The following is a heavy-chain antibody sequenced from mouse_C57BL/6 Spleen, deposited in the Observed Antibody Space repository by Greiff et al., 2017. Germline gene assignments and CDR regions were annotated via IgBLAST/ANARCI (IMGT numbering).Heavy chain of an antibody. CDR2: IYPGDGDT. D-gene: IGHD2-4*01. Sequence: VQLQQSGPELVKPGASVKISCKASGYAFSSSWMNWVKQRPGKGLEWIGRIYPGDGDTNYNGKFKGKATLTADKSSSTAYMQLSSLTSEDSAVYFCAREDYGHFDYWGQGTTLTVSS. J-gene: IGHJ2*01. V-gene: IGHV1-82*01. CDR1: GYAFSSSW. CDR3: AREDYGHFDY.